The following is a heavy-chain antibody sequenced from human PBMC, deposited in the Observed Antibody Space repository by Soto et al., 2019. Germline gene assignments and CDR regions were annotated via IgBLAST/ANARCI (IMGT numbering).Heavy chain of an antibody. Sequence: GASVKVSCKASGYTFTGYYMHWVRQAPGQGLEWMGWINPNSGGTNYAQKFQGRVTMTRDTSISTAYMELSRLRSDDTAVYYCARDFYYGSRSEVAYCMDVWGQGTTVSVSS. CDR2: INPNSGGT. CDR1: GYTFTGYY. J-gene: IGHJ6*02. CDR3: ARDFYYGSRSEVAYCMDV. V-gene: IGHV1-2*02. D-gene: IGHD3-10*01.